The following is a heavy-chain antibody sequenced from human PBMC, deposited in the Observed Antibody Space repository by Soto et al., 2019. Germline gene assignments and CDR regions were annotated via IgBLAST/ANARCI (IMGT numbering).Heavy chain of an antibody. CDR1: GFTFSSYG. D-gene: IGHD6-19*01. CDR2: ISYDGSNK. CDR3: AKDLTVAVDY. Sequence: QVQLVESGGGVVQPGRSLRLSCAASGFTFSSYGMHRVRQAPGKGLEWVAVISYDGSNKYYADSVKGRFTISRDNSKNPLYLQMNSLRAEDTAVYYCAKDLTVAVDYWGQGTLVTVSS. V-gene: IGHV3-30*18. J-gene: IGHJ4*02.